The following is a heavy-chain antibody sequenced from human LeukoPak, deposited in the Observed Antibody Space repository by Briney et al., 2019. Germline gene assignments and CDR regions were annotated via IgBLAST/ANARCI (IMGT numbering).Heavy chain of an antibody. CDR3: AKVVIAAAGTPDY. CDR1: GFTFSSYA. Sequence: GGSLRLSCAASGFTFSSYAMNWVRQAPGKGLEWVSAISGGGGSAYYADSVKGRFAISSDNSKNTVYLQMNSLRAEDTAVYYCAKVVIAAAGTPDYWGQGTLVTVSS. V-gene: IGHV3-23*01. CDR2: ISGGGGSA. J-gene: IGHJ4*02. D-gene: IGHD6-13*01.